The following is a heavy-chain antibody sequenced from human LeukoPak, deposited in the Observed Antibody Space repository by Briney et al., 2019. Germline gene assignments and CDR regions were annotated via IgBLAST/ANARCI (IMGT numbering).Heavy chain of an antibody. CDR3: ARDWYSYGDYVFGFDY. CDR2: ISSSGSTI. J-gene: IGHJ4*02. D-gene: IGHD4-17*01. Sequence: GGSLRLSCAASGFTFSDYYMSWIRQAPGKGLEWVSYISSSGSTIYYADSVKGRFTISRDNAKNSLYLQMNSLRAEDTAVYYCARDWYSYGDYVFGFDYWGQGTLVTVSS. V-gene: IGHV3-11*01. CDR1: GFTFSDYY.